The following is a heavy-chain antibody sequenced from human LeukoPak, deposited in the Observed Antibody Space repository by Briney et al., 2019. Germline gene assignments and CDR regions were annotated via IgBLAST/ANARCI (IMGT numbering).Heavy chain of an antibody. CDR2: IYHSGST. Sequence: SETLSLTCTVSGGSISSFYWSWIRQPPGRGLEWIGYIYHSGSTNYNPSLKSRVTISIDTSKNQSSLKLSSVTIADTAVYYCARDPYGSGSHFDYWGQGTLVTVSS. J-gene: IGHJ4*02. V-gene: IGHV4-59*01. D-gene: IGHD3-10*01. CDR3: ARDPYGSGSHFDY. CDR1: GGSISSFY.